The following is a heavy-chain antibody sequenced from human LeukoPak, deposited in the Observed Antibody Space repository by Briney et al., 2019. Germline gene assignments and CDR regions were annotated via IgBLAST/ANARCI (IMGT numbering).Heavy chain of an antibody. CDR3: ARGFRGSNFDY. J-gene: IGHJ4*02. CDR2: MHSSGST. V-gene: IGHV4-59*01. Sequence: LSETLSLTCTVSGGSTSSYYWNWIRQPPGKGLEWIAYMHSSGSTSYNPSLRSRVTISADTSKNQFSLNLSSVTAADTAVYYCARGFRGSNFDYWGQGTLVTVSS. CDR1: GGSTSSYY. D-gene: IGHD2/OR15-2a*01.